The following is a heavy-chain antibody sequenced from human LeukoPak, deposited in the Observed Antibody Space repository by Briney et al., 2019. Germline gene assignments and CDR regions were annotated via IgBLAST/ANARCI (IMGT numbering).Heavy chain of an antibody. CDR3: ARADDYDYVWGSYQKSPVDY. V-gene: IGHV3-11*04. J-gene: IGHJ4*02. CDR2: ISSSGSTI. D-gene: IGHD3-16*02. CDR1: GFTFSDYY. Sequence: GGSLRLSCAASGFTFSDYYISWIRQAPGKGLEWVSYISSSGSTIYYADSVKGRFTISRDNAKNSLYLQMNSLRAEDTAVYYCARADDYDYVWGSYQKSPVDYWGQGTLVTVSS.